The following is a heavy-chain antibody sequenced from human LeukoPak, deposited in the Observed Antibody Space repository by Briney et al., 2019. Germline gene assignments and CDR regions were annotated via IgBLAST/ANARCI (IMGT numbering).Heavy chain of an antibody. Sequence: GGSLRLSCATSGFTFDVYAMHWVRPAPGKGLEWVSLVSGNGGNTYYADSVKGRFTISRDNSKNSLYLQMNSLRTEDTALYYCAKDISNWNSRHFDYWGQGTLVTVSS. J-gene: IGHJ4*02. CDR3: AKDISNWNSRHFDY. D-gene: IGHD1-7*01. CDR2: VSGNGGNT. V-gene: IGHV3-43*02. CDR1: GFTFDVYA.